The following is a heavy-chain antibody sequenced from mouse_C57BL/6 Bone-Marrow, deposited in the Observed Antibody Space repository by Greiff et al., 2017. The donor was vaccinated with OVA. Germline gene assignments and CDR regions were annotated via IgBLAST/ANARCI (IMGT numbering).Heavy chain of an antibody. Sequence: QVQLQQSGAELMKPGASVKLSCKATGYTFTGYWIEWVKQRPGHGLEWIGEILPGSGSTNYNEKFKGKATFTADTSSNTAYMELSSLTNEDSAVYYCTREEALWYRFAYWGQGTLVTVSA. D-gene: IGHD2-1*01. V-gene: IGHV1-9*01. CDR2: ILPGSGST. CDR1: GYTFTGYW. J-gene: IGHJ3*01. CDR3: TREEALWYRFAY.